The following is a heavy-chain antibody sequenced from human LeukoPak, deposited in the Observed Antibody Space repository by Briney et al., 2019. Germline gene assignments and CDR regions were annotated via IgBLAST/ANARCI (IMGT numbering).Heavy chain of an antibody. CDR2: IHYSGNT. V-gene: IGHV4-39*01. Sequence: SETLSLTCTVSGGSFSSSSYYWDWIRQPPGKGLQWIATIHYSGNTYYNPSLKSRVTISVDTSENQFSLKLSSVTAADTAVYYCARLRASTVATINYYYYGMDVWGQGTTVTVSS. D-gene: IGHD5-12*01. J-gene: IGHJ6*02. CDR1: GGSFSSSSYY. CDR3: ARLRASTVATINYYYYGMDV.